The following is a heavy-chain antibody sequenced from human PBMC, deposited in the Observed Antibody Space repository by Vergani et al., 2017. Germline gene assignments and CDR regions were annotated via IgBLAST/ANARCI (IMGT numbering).Heavy chain of an antibody. Sequence: QVQLVESGGGVVQPGRSLRLSCAASGFTFSSYGMHWVRQAPGKGLEWVAVIWYDGSNKYYADSVKGRFTISRDNSKNTLYLQMNSLRAEDTAVYYCAKENSRFGELSHFDYWGQGTLVTVSS. CDR1: GFTFSSYG. CDR3: AKENSRFGELSHFDY. CDR2: IWYDGSNK. V-gene: IGHV3-33*06. J-gene: IGHJ4*02. D-gene: IGHD3-10*01.